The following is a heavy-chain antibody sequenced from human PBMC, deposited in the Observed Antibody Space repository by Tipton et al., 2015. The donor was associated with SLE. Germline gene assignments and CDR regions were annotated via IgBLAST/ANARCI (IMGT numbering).Heavy chain of an antibody. Sequence: TLSLTCTVSGGSISSSSYYWGWVRQPPGKGLEWVGSIYYSGSTYYNPSLKSRVTISVDTSKNQFSLRLCSVTAADTAVYYCARDAFRGAFDIWGQGTMVTVSS. CDR3: ARDAFRGAFDI. J-gene: IGHJ3*02. CDR1: GGSISSSSYY. CDR2: IYYSGST. V-gene: IGHV4-39*07. D-gene: IGHD3-10*01.